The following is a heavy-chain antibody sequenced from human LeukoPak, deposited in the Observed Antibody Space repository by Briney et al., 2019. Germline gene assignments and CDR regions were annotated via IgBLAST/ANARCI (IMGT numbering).Heavy chain of an antibody. CDR2: IKQDGSEK. V-gene: IGHV3-7*01. CDR3: ARDGGSTSCYTRVCTYYYSDA. Sequence: GGSLRLSCAASGFTFSSYWMSWVRQAPGKGLEWVANIKQDGSEKYYVDSVKGRFTISRDNAKNSLYLRMNSVRAEDTAVYYCARDGGSTSCYTRVCTYYYSDAWGKGTTVTVSS. D-gene: IGHD2-2*02. CDR1: GFTFSSYW. J-gene: IGHJ6*03.